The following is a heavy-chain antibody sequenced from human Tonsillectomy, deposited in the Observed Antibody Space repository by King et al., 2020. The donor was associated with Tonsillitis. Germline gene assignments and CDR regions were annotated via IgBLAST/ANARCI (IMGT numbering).Heavy chain of an antibody. CDR1: GYTFTSYG. CDR3: ARGLGYGYDY. CDR2: INNQHGNT. J-gene: IGHJ4*02. D-gene: IGHD5-18*01. Sequence: HVQLVESGAEVKKPGASVKVSCKASGYTFTSYGFSWVRQAPGQGPEWMGWINNQHGNTNYAQKFQDRVTMTTDPSTNTAYMELRSLRSDDTALYYCARGLGYGYDYWGQGTLVTVSS. V-gene: IGHV1-18*01.